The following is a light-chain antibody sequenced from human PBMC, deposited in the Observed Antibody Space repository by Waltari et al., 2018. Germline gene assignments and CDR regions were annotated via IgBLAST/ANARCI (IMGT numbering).Light chain of an antibody. V-gene: IGKV3-20*01. CDR3: QNHERLPAV. J-gene: IGKJ1*01. CDR2: GAS. Sequence: EIVLTQSPGTLSLSPGERATLSCRAIQNIGRYLIWYQQKPGQAPRLLIYGASSRAAGIPDRFSGRGSGTDFSLTISRLEPEDFAVYYCQNHERLPAVFGQGTKVEIK. CDR1: QNIGRY.